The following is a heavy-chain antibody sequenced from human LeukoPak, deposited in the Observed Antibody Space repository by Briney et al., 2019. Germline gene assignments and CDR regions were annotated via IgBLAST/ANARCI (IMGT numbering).Heavy chain of an antibody. J-gene: IGHJ5*02. V-gene: IGHV1-8*01. Sequence: GASVKVSCKASGYTFTSYDINWVGQATGQGLEWMGWMNPNSGNTGYAQKFQGRVTMTRNTSISTAYMELSSLRSEDTAVYYCAIGSVYDYVWGNVPWGQGTLVTVSS. D-gene: IGHD3-16*01. CDR2: MNPNSGNT. CDR3: AIGSVYDYVWGNVP. CDR1: GYTFTSYD.